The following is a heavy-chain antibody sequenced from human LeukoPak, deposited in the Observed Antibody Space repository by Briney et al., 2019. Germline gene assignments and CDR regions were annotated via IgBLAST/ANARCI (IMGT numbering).Heavy chain of an antibody. J-gene: IGHJ5*02. CDR1: GGSISSSSYY. CDR2: INHSGST. D-gene: IGHD6-13*01. Sequence: PSEALSLTCTVSGGSISSSSYYWGWIRQPPGKGLEWIGEINHSGSTNYNPSLKSRVTISVDTSKNQFSLKLSSVTAADTAVYYCARRPGSWYFTWFDPWGQGTLVTVSS. CDR3: ARRPGSWYFTWFDP. V-gene: IGHV4-39*07.